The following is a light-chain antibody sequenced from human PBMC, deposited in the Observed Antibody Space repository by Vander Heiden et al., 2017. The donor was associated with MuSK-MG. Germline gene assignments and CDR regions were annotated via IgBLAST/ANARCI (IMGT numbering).Light chain of an antibody. CDR2: DDS. Sequence: SYVLTQPPSVSVAPGQTATIPCGGNNIGRKSVHWYQRKPGRAPVMVVYDDSDRPSGIPEGFSGSNSGSTATLTISTVEAGDEADYYCQVWDTGSDHLVVFGGGTKLTVL. CDR3: QVWDTGSDHLVV. J-gene: IGLJ2*01. V-gene: IGLV3-21*02. CDR1: NIGRKS.